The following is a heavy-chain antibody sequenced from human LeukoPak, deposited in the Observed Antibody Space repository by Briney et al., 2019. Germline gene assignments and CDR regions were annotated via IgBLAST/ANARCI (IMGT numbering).Heavy chain of an antibody. CDR3: ASLMARGVIWIDS. CDR1: GFTFSTYA. CDR2: ITRSGAST. V-gene: IGHV3-23*01. J-gene: IGHJ4*02. D-gene: IGHD3-10*01. Sequence: GGSLRLSCVASGFTFSTYAMSWVRQAPGKGLEWVSAITRSGASTYYPDSVKGRFTISRDNSKNTLYLQMNSLRAEDTALYYCASLMARGVIWIDSWGQGTLVTVSS.